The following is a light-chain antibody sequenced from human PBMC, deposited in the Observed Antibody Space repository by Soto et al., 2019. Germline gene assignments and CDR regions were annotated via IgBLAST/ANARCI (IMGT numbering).Light chain of an antibody. Sequence: QSVLTQPASVSGSPGQSITISCTGTSSDVGGYNYVSWYQQHPGKVPKLMIYDVSNRPSGVSSRFSGSKSGNTASLTISGLQAEDEADYYCSSYTSSSTVYAFGTGTKVTVL. V-gene: IGLV2-14*01. J-gene: IGLJ1*01. CDR2: DVS. CDR3: SSYTSSSTVYA. CDR1: SSDVGGYNY.